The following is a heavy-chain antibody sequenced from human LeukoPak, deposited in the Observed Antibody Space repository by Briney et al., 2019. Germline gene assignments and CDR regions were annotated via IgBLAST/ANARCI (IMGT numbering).Heavy chain of an antibody. J-gene: IGHJ4*02. Sequence: PGGSLRLSCAASGFTFSSYWMSWVRQAPGKGLEWVANIKQDESEKYYVDSVKGRFTISRDNAKNSLYLQMNSLRAEDTAVYYCARVEASGYDYGAFDYWGQGTLVTVSS. D-gene: IGHD5-12*01. CDR2: IKQDESEK. CDR3: ARVEASGYDYGAFDY. V-gene: IGHV3-7*01. CDR1: GFTFSSYW.